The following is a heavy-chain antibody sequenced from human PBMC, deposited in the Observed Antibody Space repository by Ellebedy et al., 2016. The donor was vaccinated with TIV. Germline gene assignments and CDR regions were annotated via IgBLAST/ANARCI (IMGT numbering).Heavy chain of an antibody. CDR2: ISDDRIDK. Sequence: PGGSLRLSCAASGFTFSSYAMHWVRQAPGKGLEWVAVISDDRIDKEYADSVKGRFTISRDNSKNTLYLQMNSLRAEDTAVYYCARVDWGISGSDLDIWGQGTMVTVSS. CDR3: ARVDWGISGSDLDI. D-gene: IGHD6-19*01. CDR1: GFTFSSYA. J-gene: IGHJ3*02. V-gene: IGHV3-30*14.